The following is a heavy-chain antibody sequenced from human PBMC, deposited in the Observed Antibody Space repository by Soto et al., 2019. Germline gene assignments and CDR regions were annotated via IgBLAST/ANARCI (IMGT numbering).Heavy chain of an antibody. Sequence: LEILSLTCTVSGGSISSYYWSWIRQPPGKGLEWIGYIYYSGSTNYNPSLKSRVTISVDASKNQFSLKLSSVTAADTAVYYCARALSSSWYEDYYYGMDVWGQGTTVTVSS. CDR3: ARALSSSWYEDYYYGMDV. J-gene: IGHJ6*02. CDR2: IYYSGST. V-gene: IGHV4-59*01. D-gene: IGHD6-13*01. CDR1: GGSISSYY.